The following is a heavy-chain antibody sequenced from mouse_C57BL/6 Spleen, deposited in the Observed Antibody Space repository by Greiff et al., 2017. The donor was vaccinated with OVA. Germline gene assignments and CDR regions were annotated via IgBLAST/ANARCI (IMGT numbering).Heavy chain of an antibody. CDR2: IDPSDSFT. CDR1: GYTFTSYW. CDR3: ARSRFPDYYGSSVDAMDY. V-gene: IGHV1-50*01. D-gene: IGHD1-1*01. J-gene: IGHJ4*01. Sequence: VQLQQPGAELVKPGASVKLSCKASGYTFTSYWMQWVKQRPGQGLEWIGEIDPSDSFTNYNQKFKGKATLTVDTSSSTAYMQLSSLTSEDSAVYYCARSRFPDYYGSSVDAMDYWGQGTSVTVSS.